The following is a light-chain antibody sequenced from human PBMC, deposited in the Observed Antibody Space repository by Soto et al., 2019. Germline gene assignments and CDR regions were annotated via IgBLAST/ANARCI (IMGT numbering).Light chain of an antibody. Sequence: QSVLTQPPSASGTPGQWVTISCSGSSSNIGSNAVSWYQHFPGTAPKVLIYSDDQRPSGVPDRFSGSKSGTSASLAISGLQAEDEADYFCAAWGDSLNTWVFGGGTQLTVL. V-gene: IGLV1-44*01. CDR3: AAWGDSLNTWV. CDR2: SDD. J-gene: IGLJ3*02. CDR1: SSNIGSNA.